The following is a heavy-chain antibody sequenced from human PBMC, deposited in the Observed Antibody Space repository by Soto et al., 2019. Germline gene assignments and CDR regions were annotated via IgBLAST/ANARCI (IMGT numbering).Heavy chain of an antibody. CDR2: IWYDGSNK. J-gene: IGHJ6*02. CDR3: ARDASWDDYYYGMDV. V-gene: IGHV3-33*01. Sequence: QVQLVESGGGVVQPGRSLRLSCAASGFTFCSYGMHWVRQAPGKGLEWVAVIWYDGSNKYYADSVKGRFTISRDNSKNTLYLQMNSLRAEDTAVYYCARDASWDDYYYGMDVWGQGTTVTVSS. D-gene: IGHD1-26*01. CDR1: GFTFCSYG.